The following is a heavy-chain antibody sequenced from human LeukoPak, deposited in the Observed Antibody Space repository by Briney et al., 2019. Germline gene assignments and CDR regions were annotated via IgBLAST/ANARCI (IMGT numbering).Heavy chain of an antibody. J-gene: IGHJ4*02. CDR3: AKDSRNYYDSSGYYGYFDY. CDR2: ISGSGGST. CDR1: GFTFSSYA. Sequence: QTGGSLRLSCAASGFTFSSYAMSWVRQAPGKGLEWVSAISGSGGSTYYADSVKGRFTISRDNSKNTLYLQMNSLRAEDTAVYYCAKDSRNYYDSSGYYGYFDYWGQGTLVTVSS. D-gene: IGHD3-22*01. V-gene: IGHV3-23*01.